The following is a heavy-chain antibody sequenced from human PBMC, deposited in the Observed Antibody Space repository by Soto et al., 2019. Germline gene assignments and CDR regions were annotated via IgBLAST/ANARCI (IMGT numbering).Heavy chain of an antibody. V-gene: IGHV3-23*01. CDR1: GFIFSDHS. J-gene: IGHJ5*02. Sequence: LTLSCQVAGFIFSDHSMSWVRQAPGKGLEWVSAISGNGIATYYADSVKGRFTISRDNSKNTLYLQMNRLRADDTAVYYCARDALSMVRGTNNWFDPWGQGTLVTVSS. CDR3: ARDALSMVRGTNNWFDP. D-gene: IGHD3-10*01. CDR2: ISGNGIAT.